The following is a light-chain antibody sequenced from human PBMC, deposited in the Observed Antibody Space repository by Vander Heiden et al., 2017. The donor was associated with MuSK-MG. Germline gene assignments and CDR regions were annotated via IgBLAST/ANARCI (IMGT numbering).Light chain of an antibody. V-gene: IGKV3-15*01. Sequence: EIVTTPSPATPSASPGERATLSCRASQSVSSNLAWYQQKPGQAPRLLIYGASTRDTGIPARFSGRGSGTELTLTISSLQSEDFAVYYCQQYNNWPHTFGQGTKVEIK. CDR3: QQYNNWPHT. J-gene: IGKJ1*01. CDR2: GAS. CDR1: QSVSSN.